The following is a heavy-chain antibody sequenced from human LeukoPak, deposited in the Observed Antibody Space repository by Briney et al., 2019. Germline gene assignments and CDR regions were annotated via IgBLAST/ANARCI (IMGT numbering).Heavy chain of an antibody. J-gene: IGHJ6*03. V-gene: IGHV4-39*01. CDR1: GASIDSYY. CDR3: ARIVTSYYYYYMDV. Sequence: SETLSLTCTISGASIDSYYWGWIRQPPGKGLEWIGNIYYSGSTYYNPSLKSRVTISVDTSKNQFSLKLSSVTAADTAVYYCARIVTSYYYYYMDVWGKGTTVTISS. D-gene: IGHD3-16*02. CDR2: IYYSGST.